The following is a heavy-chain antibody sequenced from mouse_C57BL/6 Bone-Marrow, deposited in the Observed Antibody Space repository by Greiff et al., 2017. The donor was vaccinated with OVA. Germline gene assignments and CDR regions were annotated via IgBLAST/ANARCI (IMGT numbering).Heavy chain of an antibody. V-gene: IGHV1-81*01. CDR3: ARYGYGSSYWYFDV. CDR2: IYPRSGNT. D-gene: IGHD1-1*01. Sequence: QVQLQQSGAELARPGASVKLSCKASGYTFTSYGISWVKQRTGQGLEWIGEIYPRSGNTYYNEKFKGKATLTADKSSSTAYMELRSLTSEDSAVDFCARYGYGSSYWYFDVWGTGTTVTVSS. CDR1: GYTFTSYG. J-gene: IGHJ1*03.